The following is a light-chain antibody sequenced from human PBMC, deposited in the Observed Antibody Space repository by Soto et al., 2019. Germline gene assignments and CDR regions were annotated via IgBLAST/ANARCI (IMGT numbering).Light chain of an antibody. CDR3: QQYYSYPQT. J-gene: IGKJ2*01. Sequence: DIQMTQSPSTLSASVGDRVTITCRASQSIGRWLAWYQQKPGKAPKVLIYDASTLKSGVPSRFSGSGSGTDFTLTVSCLQSEDFATYYCQQYYSYPQTFGQGTKVDIK. CDR2: DAS. CDR1: QSIGRW. V-gene: IGKV1-5*01.